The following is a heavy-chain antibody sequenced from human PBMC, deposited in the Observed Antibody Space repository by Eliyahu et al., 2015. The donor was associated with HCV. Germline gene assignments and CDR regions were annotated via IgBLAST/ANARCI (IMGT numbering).Heavy chain of an antibody. J-gene: IGHJ6*03. CDR3: TTGAPGGFDYYLDV. Sequence: EVQLVESGGGLVKPGGSXRLSCXAXGFTXSXSWMSXVRQAPGKGLGWIGRIKSKTDGGTTDYAAPVKGRFTISRDDSKSTLYLQMNSLKTEDTAVYYCTTGAPGGFDYYLDVWGQGTTVTVSS. V-gene: IGHV3-15*01. CDR1: GFTXSXSW. D-gene: IGHD3-10*01. CDR2: IKSKTDGGTT.